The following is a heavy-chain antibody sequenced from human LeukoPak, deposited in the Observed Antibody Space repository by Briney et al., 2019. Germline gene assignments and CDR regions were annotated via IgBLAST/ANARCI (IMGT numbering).Heavy chain of an antibody. J-gene: IGHJ3*02. CDR3: AKGRDGYNYDDAFDI. D-gene: IGHD5-24*01. CDR1: GFTVSSNY. Sequence: PGGSLRLSCAASGFTVSSNYMSWVRQAPGKGLEWVSVIYSGGSTYYADSVKGRFTISRDNSKNTLYLQMNSLRAEDTAVYYCAKGRDGYNYDDAFDIWGQGTMVTVSS. V-gene: IGHV3-53*05. CDR2: IYSGGST.